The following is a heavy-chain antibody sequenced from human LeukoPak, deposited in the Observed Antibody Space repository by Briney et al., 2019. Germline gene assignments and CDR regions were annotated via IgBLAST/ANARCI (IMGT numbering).Heavy chain of an antibody. CDR3: ARGSWGGDYVSSYYYYFYMDV. Sequence: GGSLRLSCAASGFTFDSYGMSWVRQPPGKGLEWISGINCNGGSTGYADSVKGRFIISKANAKNSLYQQMTSLSADDTDLYYWARGSWGGDYVSSYYYYFYMDVWGKGTTVTVSS. D-gene: IGHD4-17*01. CDR1: GFTFDSYG. V-gene: IGHV3-20*04. CDR2: INCNGGST. J-gene: IGHJ6*03.